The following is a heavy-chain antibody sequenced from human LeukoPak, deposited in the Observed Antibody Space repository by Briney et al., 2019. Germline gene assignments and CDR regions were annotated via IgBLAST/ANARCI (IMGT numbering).Heavy chain of an antibody. Sequence: GGSLRLSCAASGFTFSTYGMHWVRQAPGKGLEWVAVIWYGGSNTYYADSVKGRFTISRDNAKNSLYLQMNSLRAEDTAVYYCARLDKRDIVVVPAAIRGHDAFDIWGQGTMVTVSS. V-gene: IGHV3-33*08. CDR1: GFTFSTYG. D-gene: IGHD2-2*01. CDR2: IWYGGSNT. J-gene: IGHJ3*02. CDR3: ARLDKRDIVVVPAAIRGHDAFDI.